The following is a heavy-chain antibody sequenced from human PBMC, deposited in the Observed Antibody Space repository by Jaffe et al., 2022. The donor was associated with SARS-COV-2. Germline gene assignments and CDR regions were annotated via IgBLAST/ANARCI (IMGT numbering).Heavy chain of an antibody. Sequence: EGYLVESGGGLVQPGGSLRLSCAASGFTFSNYWMYWVRQVPGKEPEWVSRINGAGTTTAYADSVKGRFTVSRDNAKNTLYLQMNSLKADDSAVYYCASYNWDYVVDYWGQGTLVTVSS. CDR2: INGAGTTT. D-gene: IGHD1-7*01. CDR3: ASYNWDYVVDY. V-gene: IGHV3-74*01. J-gene: IGHJ4*02. CDR1: GFTFSNYW.